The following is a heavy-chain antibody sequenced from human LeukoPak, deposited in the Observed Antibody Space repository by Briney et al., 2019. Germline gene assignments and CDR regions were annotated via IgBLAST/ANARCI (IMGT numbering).Heavy chain of an antibody. CDR3: ARDLDVVVVAAQPYYYYGMDV. J-gene: IGHJ6*02. Sequence: GRPLTLSCAASGFTFSSHAMHWARPAPGKGLEGVAVISYDGSNKYYADSGKGRFTISRDNSKTTLCLQMNSLRAEDTAVYYCARDLDVVVVAAQPYYYYGMDVWGQGTTVTVSS. CDR2: ISYDGSNK. CDR1: GFTFSSHA. V-gene: IGHV3-30-3*01. D-gene: IGHD2-15*01.